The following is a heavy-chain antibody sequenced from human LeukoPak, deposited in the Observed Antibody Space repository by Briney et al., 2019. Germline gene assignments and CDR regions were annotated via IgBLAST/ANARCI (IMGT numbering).Heavy chain of an antibody. CDR1: GFTVSSNY. J-gene: IGHJ4*02. D-gene: IGHD1-26*01. CDR2: IRSKAYGGTT. V-gene: IGHV3-49*04. Sequence: GGSLRLSCAASGFTVSSNYMSWVRQAPGKGLEWVGFIRSKAYGGTTEYAASVKGRFTISRDDSKSIAYLQMNSLKTEDTAVYYCTREEWELLPPDYWGQGTLVTVSS. CDR3: TREEWELLPPDY.